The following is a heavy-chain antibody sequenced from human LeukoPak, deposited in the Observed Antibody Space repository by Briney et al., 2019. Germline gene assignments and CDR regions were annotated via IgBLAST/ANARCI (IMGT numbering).Heavy chain of an antibody. CDR3: AKGGSGWYLGYYFDY. J-gene: IGHJ4*02. CDR1: GFTVSSNY. Sequence: PGGSLRLSCAASGFTVSSNYMSWVRQAPGKGLEWVSVIYSGGSTYYADSVKGRFTISRDNSKNTLYLQMNSLRAEDTAVYYCAKGGSGWYLGYYFDYWGQGTLVTVSS. D-gene: IGHD6-19*01. V-gene: IGHV3-53*05. CDR2: IYSGGST.